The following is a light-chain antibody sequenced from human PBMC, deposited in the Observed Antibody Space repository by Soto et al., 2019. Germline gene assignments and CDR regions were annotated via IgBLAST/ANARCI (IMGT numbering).Light chain of an antibody. Sequence: QSGLTQPASVSGSPGQSITISCTGTNIDVGGYNYVSWYQQHPGKAPKLMIYEVTYRPSGVSNRFSGSKSGNTAFLTSSGLQAEDEADCYCSSYTISSTLVVFGGGTKLTVL. CDR3: SSYTISSTLVV. J-gene: IGLJ3*02. CDR1: NIDVGGYNY. V-gene: IGLV2-14*01. CDR2: EVT.